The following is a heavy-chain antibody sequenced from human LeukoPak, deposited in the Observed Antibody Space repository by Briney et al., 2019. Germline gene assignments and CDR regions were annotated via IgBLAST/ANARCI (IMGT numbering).Heavy chain of an antibody. V-gene: IGHV3-30-3*01. D-gene: IGHD2-15*01. Sequence: GGSLRLSCAASGFTFRSYAMHWVRQAPGKGLEWVAVISYDDNNKYNADSVKGRFTISRDNSKNTLYLQMNSLGAEDTAVYYCVRDEAEGYCSGTSCYALDIWGQGTMVTVSS. CDR3: VRDEAEGYCSGTSCYALDI. CDR1: GFTFRSYA. CDR2: ISYDDNNK. J-gene: IGHJ3*02.